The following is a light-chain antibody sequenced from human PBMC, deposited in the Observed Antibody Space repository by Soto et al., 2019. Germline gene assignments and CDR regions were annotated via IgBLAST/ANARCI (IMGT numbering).Light chain of an antibody. CDR3: QQYNNWPPVT. V-gene: IGKV3-15*01. J-gene: IGKJ2*01. Sequence: EIVMTQSPATLSVSPGERVTLSCRASQSVGSNLAWYQHKPGQAPRLLIYGASTRATSVPARFSGSGSGTELTLTISSLQSEFFALSYCQQYNNWPPVTFGQGTKLEVK. CDR1: QSVGSN. CDR2: GAS.